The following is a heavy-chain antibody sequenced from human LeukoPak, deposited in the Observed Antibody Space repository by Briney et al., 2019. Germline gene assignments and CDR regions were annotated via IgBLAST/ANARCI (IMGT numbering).Heavy chain of an antibody. V-gene: IGHV4-34*01. Sequence: SETLSIICAVYGGSFNGYYWSWIRQPRGKGLEWIGEINHSGSTNYNLSLKSRVTISVDTSKNQFSLKLSSVTAEDTAVYYCASSRRGGWSRGNYFDYWGQGTLVTVSS. CDR1: GGSFNGYY. J-gene: IGHJ4*02. D-gene: IGHD3-16*01. CDR3: ASSRRGGWSRGNYFDY. CDR2: INHSGST.